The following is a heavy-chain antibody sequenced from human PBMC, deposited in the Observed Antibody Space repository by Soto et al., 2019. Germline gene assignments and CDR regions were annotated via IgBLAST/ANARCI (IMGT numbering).Heavy chain of an antibody. CDR2: IYYSGGT. J-gene: IGHJ4*02. V-gene: IGHV4-61*01. D-gene: IGHD5-18*01. Sequence: QVQLQESGPGLVKPSETLSLTCTVSGGSVRSGSYYWSWIRQPPGKGLEWIGYIYYSGGTNYNPSLKSRVTISVDTSKNQFARRMTSVTAADTAVYYCARDGPYSYGNQEAGNGVDSWGQGTLVTVSS. CDR3: ARDGPYSYGNQEAGNGVDS. CDR1: GGSVRSGSYY.